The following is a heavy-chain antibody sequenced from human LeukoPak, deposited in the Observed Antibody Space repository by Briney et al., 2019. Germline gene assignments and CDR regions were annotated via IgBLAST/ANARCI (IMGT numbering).Heavy chain of an antibody. CDR2: IGTAGDT. CDR1: GFTFSSYD. Sequence: GGSLRLSCAASGFTFSSYDMHWVRQATGKGLEWVSAIGTAGDTYYPGSVKCRFTISRENAKNSLYLQMNSLRAGDTAVYYCARVQGLDFRWYFDLWGRGTLVTVSS. CDR3: ARVQGLDFRWYFDL. V-gene: IGHV3-13*01. J-gene: IGHJ2*01.